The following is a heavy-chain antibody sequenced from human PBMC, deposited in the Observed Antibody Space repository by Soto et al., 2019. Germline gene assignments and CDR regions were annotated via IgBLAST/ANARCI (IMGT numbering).Heavy chain of an antibody. CDR1: GGSISSGGYS. J-gene: IGHJ6*04. V-gene: IGHV4-30-2*06. Sequence: QLQLQESGSGLVKPPQTLSLTCTVAGGSISSGGYSWTWIRQSPGKGLEWIGYTWQSGTAYYTPILKSRVTIAVDRSKNQSSLETTSVTAAATAVYYSARDYSGMDGWGEGITVTVSS. CDR3: ARDYSGMDG. CDR2: TWQSGTA.